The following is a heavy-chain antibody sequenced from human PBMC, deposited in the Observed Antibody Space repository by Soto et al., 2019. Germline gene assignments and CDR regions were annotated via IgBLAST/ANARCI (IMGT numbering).Heavy chain of an antibody. V-gene: IGHV1-69*01. CDR2: IIPIFVTA. CDR3: ARVQRPGAEAHGMDV. D-gene: IGHD1-26*01. CDR1: GGTFSSYA. Sequence: QVQLVQSGAEVKKPGSSVKVSCKASGGTFSSYAISWVRQAPGQGLEWMGGIIPIFVTANYAQKFQGRITITADESTSPAYMELSSLRSEVTDVYSCARVQRPGAEAHGMDVWGQGTTVTVSS. J-gene: IGHJ6*02.